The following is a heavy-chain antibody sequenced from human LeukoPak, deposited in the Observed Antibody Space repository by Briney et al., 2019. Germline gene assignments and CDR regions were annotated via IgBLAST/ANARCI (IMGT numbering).Heavy chain of an antibody. CDR1: GGSFSGYY. D-gene: IGHD3-16*02. Sequence: SETLSLTCAVYGGSFSGYYWSWIRQPPGKGLEWIGEINHSGSTNYNPSLKSRVTISVDTSKNQFSLKLSSVTAADTAVYYCARGPPPAGSDYVWGSYRVDAFDIWGQGTMVTVSS. CDR3: ARGPPPAGSDYVWGSYRVDAFDI. J-gene: IGHJ3*02. CDR2: INHSGST. V-gene: IGHV4-34*01.